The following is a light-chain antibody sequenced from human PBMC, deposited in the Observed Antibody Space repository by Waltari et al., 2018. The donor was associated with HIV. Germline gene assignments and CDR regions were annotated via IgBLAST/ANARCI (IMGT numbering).Light chain of an antibody. CDR1: QTIDHF. Sequence: DVQMTQSPSAVSASVGDTVLITCRASQTIDHFLAWYQQKPGQAPNLLIHGASDLESGVPSRFRGSRSGTEFTLAITDLRPDDFGTYYCQQYKSFSTFGQGT. J-gene: IGKJ5*01. V-gene: IGKV1-5*03. CDR2: GAS. CDR3: QQYKSFST.